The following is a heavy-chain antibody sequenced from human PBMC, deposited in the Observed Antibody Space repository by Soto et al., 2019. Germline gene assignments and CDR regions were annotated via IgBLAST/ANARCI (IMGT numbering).Heavy chain of an antibody. D-gene: IGHD4-17*01. CDR1: GFTFSRYA. Sequence: EVQLLQSGGGLVQPGGSLRLSCVGSGFTFSRYAMIWVRQTPGKGLEWVSGIGDRGTTTYYADSVKGRFTISRDNSGNTLCLQMNSLSAEDTAVYYCAKDRRGDYYYYGMDVWGQGTTVTVSS. CDR3: AKDRRGDYYYYGMDV. V-gene: IGHV3-23*01. J-gene: IGHJ6*02. CDR2: IGDRGTTT.